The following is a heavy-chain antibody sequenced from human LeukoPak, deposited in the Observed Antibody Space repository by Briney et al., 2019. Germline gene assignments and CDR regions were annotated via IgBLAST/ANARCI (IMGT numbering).Heavy chain of an antibody. CDR3: ARDGMTGYIPFYYYGMDV. CDR2: INVKSGAT. CDR1: GYTFIDYY. D-gene: IGHD3-9*01. J-gene: IGHJ6*02. Sequence: GASVKVSCKASGYTFIDYYFNWVRQAPGQGPEWMGRINVKSGATDYAQKFQGRVTVTRDTSISTAYMELSSLRSDDTAVYYCARDGMTGYIPFYYYGMDVWGQGTTVTVSS. V-gene: IGHV1-2*06.